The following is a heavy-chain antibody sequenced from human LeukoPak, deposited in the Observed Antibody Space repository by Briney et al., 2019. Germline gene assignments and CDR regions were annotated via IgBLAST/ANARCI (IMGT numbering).Heavy chain of an antibody. CDR2: IRQDGDQT. V-gene: IGHV3-7*01. J-gene: IGHJ4*02. CDR1: GFTFSAYW. D-gene: IGHD1-14*01. CDR3: AKDLASTGALDL. Sequence: GGSLRLSCAASGFTFSAYWKHWVRQAPGKGLEWLADIRQDGDQTYYADSVKGRFTISRDNAENSLYLQLNSLRAEDTAVYYCAKDLASTGALDLWGQGTLVTVSS.